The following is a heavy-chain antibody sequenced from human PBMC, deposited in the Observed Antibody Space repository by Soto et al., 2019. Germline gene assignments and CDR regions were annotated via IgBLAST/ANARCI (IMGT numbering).Heavy chain of an antibody. D-gene: IGHD2-15*01. J-gene: IGHJ4*02. V-gene: IGHV3-7*03. CDR2: IKQDGSEK. Sequence: ECLSLSCAASRFIFSSYCMSWVRQAPGKGLEWVANIKQDGSEKYYVDSVKGRFTISRDNAKNSLYLQMNSLTSEDTAVYYCARLYCRGARCYYFFDHWGQGTLVTVSS. CDR1: RFIFSSYC. CDR3: ARLYCRGARCYYFFDH.